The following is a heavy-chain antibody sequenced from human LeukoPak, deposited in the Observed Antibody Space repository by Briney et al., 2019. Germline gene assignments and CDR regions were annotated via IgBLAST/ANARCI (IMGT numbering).Heavy chain of an antibody. Sequence: ASVTVSCKASGYTFTSYDINWVRQATGQGLEWMGWMNPNSGNTGYAQKFQGRVTMTRNTSISTAYMELSSLRSEDTAVYYCARSPGGYDWHYYMDVWGKGTTVTVSS. V-gene: IGHV1-8*01. J-gene: IGHJ6*03. CDR1: GYTFTSYD. CDR2: MNPNSGNT. CDR3: ARSPGGYDWHYYMDV. D-gene: IGHD3-3*01.